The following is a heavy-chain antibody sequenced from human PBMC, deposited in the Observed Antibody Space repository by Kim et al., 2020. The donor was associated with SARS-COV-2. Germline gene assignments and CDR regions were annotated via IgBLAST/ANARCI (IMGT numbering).Heavy chain of an antibody. D-gene: IGHD3-22*01. Sequence: NTSLKSRVTISVDTSKNQCSLRLSSVTAADTAVYYCARGNSSGYSWGFDYWGQGTLVTVSS. J-gene: IGHJ4*02. V-gene: IGHV4-59*09. CDR3: ARGNSSGYSWGFDY.